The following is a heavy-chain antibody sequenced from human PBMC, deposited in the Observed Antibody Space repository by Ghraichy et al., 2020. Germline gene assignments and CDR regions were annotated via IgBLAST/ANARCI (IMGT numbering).Heavy chain of an antibody. CDR2: LYTGTTT. V-gene: IGHV4-61*02. CDR3: ARDLRYFDL. D-gene: IGHD3-9*01. Sequence: LSLTCTVSGGSLSSGNSYWSWIRQPAGKGLEWIGRLYTGTTTSYNPSLQGRVTISVDASKNQFSLRLTSVTAADTAVYYCARDLRYFDLWGRGTLVTVSS. CDR1: GGSLSSGNSY. J-gene: IGHJ2*01.